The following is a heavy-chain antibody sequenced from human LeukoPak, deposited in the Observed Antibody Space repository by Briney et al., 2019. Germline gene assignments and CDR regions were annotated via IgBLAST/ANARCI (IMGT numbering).Heavy chain of an antibody. CDR2: TFQGGGEI. CDR1: GFTFSDFA. D-gene: IGHD5-18*01. CDR3: ATYRQVMLPFES. J-gene: IGHJ4*02. V-gene: IGHV3-23*01. Sequence: GGSLRLSCAASGFTFSDFAMIWVRQPPGKGLEWVSSTFQGGGEIHYADSVRDRFTISRDNSRSTLFLQMNSLRGEDTAIYYCATYRQVMLPFESWGQGTLVTVSS.